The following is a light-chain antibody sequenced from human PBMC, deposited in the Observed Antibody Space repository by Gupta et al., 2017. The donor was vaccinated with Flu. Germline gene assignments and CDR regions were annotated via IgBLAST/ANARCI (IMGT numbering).Light chain of an antibody. CDR1: SYNIAAGLD. J-gene: IGLJ1*01. CDR2: DNK. CDR3: QSYDSRRNGYV. V-gene: IGLV1-40*01. Sequence: QSALTQPPSVSGPPGQRVTISCTGSSYNIAAGLDVHCYQQLPGTAPKLLIHDNKYRPSGVPDRFSASKSATAASLVIAGLQAEDEADYYCQSYDSRRNGYVFGTGTEVTVL.